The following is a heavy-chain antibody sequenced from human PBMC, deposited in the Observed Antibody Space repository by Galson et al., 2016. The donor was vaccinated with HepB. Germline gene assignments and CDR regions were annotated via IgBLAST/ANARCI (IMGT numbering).Heavy chain of an antibody. CDR2: IHYSGGT. CDR1: GGSISSGGYY. CDR3: ARLTVDTVRAVYWYFDL. D-gene: IGHD5-18*01. Sequence: SETLSLTCTVSGGSISSGGYYWGWIRQPPEKGLEWIGIIHYSGGTYYNPSLKSRLTISVDTYKNQFSLKLNSVPAADTAIYSCARLTVDTVRAVYWYFDLWGRGTLVTVSS. V-gene: IGHV4-39*07. J-gene: IGHJ2*01.